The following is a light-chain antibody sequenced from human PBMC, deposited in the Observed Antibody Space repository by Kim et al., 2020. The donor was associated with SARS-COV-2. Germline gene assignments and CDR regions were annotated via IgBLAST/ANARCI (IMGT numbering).Light chain of an antibody. V-gene: IGLV2-23*02. Sequence: QSVLTQPASVSGSPGQSITISCTGTASDVGKYNLVSWYQHHPGKVPKLMIYEVNKRPSGISNRFSGSKSGNTASLTISGLQAEDEADYYCCSYARYSTCVFATGTKVTVL. CDR2: EVN. CDR3: CSYARYSTCV. CDR1: ASDVGKYNL. J-gene: IGLJ1*01.